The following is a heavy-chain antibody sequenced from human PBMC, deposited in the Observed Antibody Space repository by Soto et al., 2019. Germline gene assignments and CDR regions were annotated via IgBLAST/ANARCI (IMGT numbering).Heavy chain of an antibody. CDR2: IWYDGSNK. CDR1: GFTFSSYG. Sequence: QVQLVESGGGVVQPGRSLRLSCAASGFTFSSYGMHWVRQAPGKGLEWVAVIWYDGSNKYYADSVKGRFTISRDNSKNTLYLQMNSLRAEDTAVYYCARDRTPIVVGHYFDYWGQGTLVTVSS. CDR3: ARDRTPIVVGHYFDY. D-gene: IGHD3-22*01. V-gene: IGHV3-33*01. J-gene: IGHJ4*02.